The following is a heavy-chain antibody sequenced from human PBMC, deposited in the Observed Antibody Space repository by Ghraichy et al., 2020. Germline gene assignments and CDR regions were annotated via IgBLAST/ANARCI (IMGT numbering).Heavy chain of an antibody. CDR2: IHYSGIT. V-gene: IGHV4-31*03. CDR3: ARDGLSGGLGDH. D-gene: IGHD6-19*01. CDR1: GGSISNNNYY. J-gene: IGHJ4*02. Sequence: SETLSLTCTVSGGSISNNNYYWSWIRQHPEKGLEWIGYIHYSGITYSNASLKTRVNISIDTSNNQFSLRLSSVTAADTAIYYCARDGLSGGLGDHWGQGTLVTVSS.